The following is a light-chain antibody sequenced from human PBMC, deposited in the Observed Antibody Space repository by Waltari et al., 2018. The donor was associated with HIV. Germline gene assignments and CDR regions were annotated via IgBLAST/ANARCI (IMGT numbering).Light chain of an antibody. CDR2: DVS. V-gene: IGLV2-14*03. J-gene: IGLJ2*01. CDR3: SSYTANSRI. Sequence: QSALTQPASVSGSLGHSITISCTGTSSDVGGHNSVSWYQQHPGKAPKLLISDVSNRPSGVSNRFSGSKSGNTASLTISGLQAEDEADYYCSSYTANSRIFGGGTRLTVL. CDR1: SSDVGGHNS.